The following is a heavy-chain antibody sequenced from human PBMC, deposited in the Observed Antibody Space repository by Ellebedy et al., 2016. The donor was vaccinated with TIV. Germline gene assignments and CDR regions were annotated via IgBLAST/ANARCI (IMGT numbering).Heavy chain of an antibody. CDR3: AKVMTGYSYAPDDY. Sequence: PGGSLRLSCAASGFTFRSYAMSWVRQAPGKGLEWVSTVSYTGATTYVADSVKGRFTISRDNSKNTLYLQMNSLRAEDTAVYYCAKVMTGYSYAPDDYWGQGTLVTVSS. CDR1: GFTFRSYA. V-gene: IGHV3-23*01. D-gene: IGHD5-18*01. CDR2: VSYTGATT. J-gene: IGHJ4*02.